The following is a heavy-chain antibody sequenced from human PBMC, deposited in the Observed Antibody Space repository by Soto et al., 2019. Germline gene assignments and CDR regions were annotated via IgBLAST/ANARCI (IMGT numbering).Heavy chain of an antibody. CDR3: ARESSGSYRLDY. Sequence: QVQLVQSGAEVKKPGASVKVSCKASGYTFTSYDINWVRQATGQGLEWMGWMNPNSGNTGYAQKLQGRATMTRNTSIRTAYMGLSSVRSEDTAVYYCARESSGSYRLDYWGQGTLVTVSS. CDR2: MNPNSGNT. CDR1: GYTFTSYD. V-gene: IGHV1-8*01. D-gene: IGHD1-26*01. J-gene: IGHJ4*02.